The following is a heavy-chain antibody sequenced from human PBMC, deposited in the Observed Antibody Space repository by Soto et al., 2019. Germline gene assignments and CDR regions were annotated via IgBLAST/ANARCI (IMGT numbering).Heavy chain of an antibody. J-gene: IGHJ4*02. CDR1: GGSISSGGYS. Sequence: SETLSLTCAVSGGSISSGGYSRSWIRQPPGKGLEWIGYIYHSGSTYYNPSLKSRVTISVDRSKNQFSLKLSSVTAADTAIYYCARYSSASCHPAYCFDYWGQGTPVTVSS. V-gene: IGHV4-30-2*02. CDR2: IYHSGST. CDR3: ARYSSASCHPAYCFDY. D-gene: IGHD2-2*01.